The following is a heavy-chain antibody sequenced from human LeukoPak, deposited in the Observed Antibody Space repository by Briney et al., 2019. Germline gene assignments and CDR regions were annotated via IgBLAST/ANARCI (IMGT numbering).Heavy chain of an antibody. J-gene: IGHJ6*02. CDR2: IIPIFGIA. D-gene: IGHD3-22*01. Sequence: ASVKVSCKASGGTFSSYAISWVRQAPGQGLEWMGRIIPIFGIANYAQKFQGRGTITADKSTSTAYMELSSLRSEDTAVYYCARDSNYDSSGYYPGKYYYYGMDVWGQGTTVTVSS. CDR3: ARDSNYDSSGYYPGKYYYYGMDV. V-gene: IGHV1-69*04. CDR1: GGTFSSYA.